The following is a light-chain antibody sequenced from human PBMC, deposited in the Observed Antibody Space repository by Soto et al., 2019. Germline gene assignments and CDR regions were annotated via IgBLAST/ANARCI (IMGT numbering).Light chain of an antibody. V-gene: IGKV3-15*01. Sequence: EIVMTQSPATLSVSPGGRATLSCRASQHVSSTFAWYRQKPGQAPTLLIYRASTRATGIPARFSGSGSGTDFTLTISSLQSEDFAVYYCQQYNNWPYTFGQGTKLEIK. CDR3: QQYNNWPYT. J-gene: IGKJ2*01. CDR1: QHVSST. CDR2: RAS.